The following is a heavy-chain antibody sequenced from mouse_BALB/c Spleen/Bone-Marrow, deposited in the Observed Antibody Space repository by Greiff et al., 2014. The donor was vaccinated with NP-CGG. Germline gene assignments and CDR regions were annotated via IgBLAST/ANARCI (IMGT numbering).Heavy chain of an antibody. CDR2: IDPANGNT. D-gene: IGHD4-1*01. CDR1: GFNIKDTY. Sequence: VQLQQSGAELVKPGASVKLSCTASGFNIKDTYMHWVKQRPEQGLEWIGRIDPANGNTKYDPKFQGKATITTDTSSNTAYLQLSSLTSEDTAVYYCARWEYYAMDYWGQGTSVTVSS. J-gene: IGHJ4*01. CDR3: ARWEYYAMDY. V-gene: IGHV14-3*02.